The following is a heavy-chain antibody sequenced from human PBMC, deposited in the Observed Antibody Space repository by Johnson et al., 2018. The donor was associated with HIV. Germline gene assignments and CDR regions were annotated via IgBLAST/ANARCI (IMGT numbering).Heavy chain of an antibody. CDR3: ARGGASGALDI. V-gene: IGHV3-20*04. CDR1: GFTFDDYD. J-gene: IGHJ3*02. Sequence: VQLVESGGGVVRPGGSLKLSCAASGFTFDDYDMTWVRQAPGKGLEWVSGINWQGGSTGYADSVKGRFTISRDNSKNTLYLQMGSLRAEDMAVYYCARGGASGALDIWGQGTMVTVSS. D-gene: IGHD1-26*01. CDR2: INWQGGST.